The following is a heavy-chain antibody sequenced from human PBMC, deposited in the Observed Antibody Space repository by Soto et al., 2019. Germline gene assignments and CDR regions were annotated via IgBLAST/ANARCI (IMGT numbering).Heavy chain of an antibody. J-gene: IGHJ4*02. Sequence: PSETLSLTCTVSGGSISSYYWSWIRQPPGKGLEWIGYIYYSGSTNYNPSLKSRVTISVDTSKNQFSLKLSSVTAEDTAVYYCARGDYDFWSGYTGLGFDYWGQGALVTVSS. CDR3: ARGDYDFWSGYTGLGFDY. CDR1: GGSISSYY. CDR2: IYYSGST. D-gene: IGHD3-3*01. V-gene: IGHV4-59*01.